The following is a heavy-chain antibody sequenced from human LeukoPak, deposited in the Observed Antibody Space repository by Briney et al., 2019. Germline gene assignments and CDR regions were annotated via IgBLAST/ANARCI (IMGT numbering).Heavy chain of an antibody. V-gene: IGHV1-69*05. J-gene: IGHJ4*02. CDR1: GGTFSSYA. CDR2: IIPIFGTA. D-gene: IGHD6-13*01. Sequence: ASVKVSCKASGGTFSSYAISWVRQAPGQGLEWMGGIIPIFGTANYAQKFQGRVTITTDESTSTAYIELSSLRSEDTAVYYCARGWGGYSRSWPFDYWGQGTLVTVSS. CDR3: ARGWGGYSRSWPFDY.